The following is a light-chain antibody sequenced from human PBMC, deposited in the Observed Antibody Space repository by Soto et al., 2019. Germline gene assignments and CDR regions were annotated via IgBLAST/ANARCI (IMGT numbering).Light chain of an antibody. CDR3: NSHRSSGTRV. CDR2: EVS. CDR1: SSDVGGYKH. V-gene: IGLV2-14*01. Sequence: QSALTQPASVSGSPGQSITISCTGTSSDVGGYKHVSWYQHHPGKAPKLMIYEVSNRPSGVSNRFSGSKSGYTACLTISGLQAEDAADDYCNSHRSSGTRVFGTGTKVTV. J-gene: IGLJ1*01.